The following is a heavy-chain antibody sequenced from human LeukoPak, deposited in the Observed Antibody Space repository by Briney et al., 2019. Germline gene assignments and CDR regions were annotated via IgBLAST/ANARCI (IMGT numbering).Heavy chain of an antibody. CDR1: GFSFSRYW. V-gene: IGHV3-7*05. Sequence: GGSLRLSCAASGFSFSRYWMTWVRQAPGEGLEWVANIKEDGSEKNHVDSLKDRFTISRDNAKNSVFLQMNSLRAEDTAIYYCARDIRYGDSDYWGQGTLVTVSS. CDR2: IKEDGSEK. CDR3: ARDIRYGDSDY. J-gene: IGHJ4*02. D-gene: IGHD4-17*01.